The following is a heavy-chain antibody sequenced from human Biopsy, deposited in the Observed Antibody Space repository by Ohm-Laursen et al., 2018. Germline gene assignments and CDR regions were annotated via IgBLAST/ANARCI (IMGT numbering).Heavy chain of an antibody. V-gene: IGHV1-69*01. CDR2: IIPIFGTA. CDR3: ARDALGGGSYRFFY. D-gene: IGHD1-26*01. CDR1: GGTFTNYA. Sequence: SVNVSCKASGGTFTNYAISWVRQAPGQGLGWMGGIIPIFGTANYAQKFQGRVTITADESTSTAYMELSSLRSDDPAVYYCARDALGGGSYRFFYWGQGSLVTVSS. J-gene: IGHJ4*02.